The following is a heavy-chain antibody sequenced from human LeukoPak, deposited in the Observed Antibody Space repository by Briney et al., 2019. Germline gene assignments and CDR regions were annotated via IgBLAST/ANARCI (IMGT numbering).Heavy chain of an antibody. Sequence: ASVKVSCKASGHTFTGYYMHWVRQAPGQGLEWMGRINPNSGGTNSAQKFQGRVTMTRDTSISTAFMELSRLRSDDTAVYYCAREPHARPHIVGATGGVDYWGQGTLVTVSS. CDR1: GHTFTGYY. CDR3: AREPHARPHIVGATGGVDY. CDR2: INPNSGGT. D-gene: IGHD1-26*01. J-gene: IGHJ4*02. V-gene: IGHV1-2*06.